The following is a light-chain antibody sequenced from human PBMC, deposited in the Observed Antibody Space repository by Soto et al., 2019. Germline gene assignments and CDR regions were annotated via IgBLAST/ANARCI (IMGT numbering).Light chain of an antibody. Sequence: QSALTQPASVSGSPGQSIAISCTGSSCDVGIYNYVSWYQQHPGKVPKLIIYEVTNRPSGVSNRFSGSKSGNTASLTISGLQAEDEADYYCSSYTTSSTRVFGTGTKLTVL. CDR1: SCDVGIYNY. CDR2: EVT. V-gene: IGLV2-14*01. CDR3: SSYTTSSTRV. J-gene: IGLJ1*01.